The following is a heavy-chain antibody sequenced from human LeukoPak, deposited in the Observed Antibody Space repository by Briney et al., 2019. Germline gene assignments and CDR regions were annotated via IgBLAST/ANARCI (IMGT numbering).Heavy chain of an antibody. CDR2: IIPIFGSA. J-gene: IGHJ4*02. Sequence: GSSVKVSCKASGGTFSSYAISWVRQAPGQGLECMGGIIPIFGSANYAQKFQGRVTITADESTSTAYMELRSLRSDDTAVYYCTILTYWGQGTLVTVSS. V-gene: IGHV1-69*01. CDR3: TILTY. CDR1: GGTFSSYA.